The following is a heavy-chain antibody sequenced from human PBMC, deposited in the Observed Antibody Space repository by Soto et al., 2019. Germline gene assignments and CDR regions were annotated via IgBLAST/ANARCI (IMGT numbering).Heavy chain of an antibody. CDR2: NRSKANSYAT. Sequence: GGSLRLSCAASGFTFSGSAMHWVRQASGKGLEWVGRNRSKANSYATAYAASVKGRFTTSRDDSKNTAYLQMNSLKTEDTAVYYCTSRQWLGHYYYYYGMDVWGQGTMVTAP. V-gene: IGHV3-73*01. D-gene: IGHD6-19*01. CDR1: GFTFSGSA. J-gene: IGHJ6*02. CDR3: TSRQWLGHYYYYYGMDV.